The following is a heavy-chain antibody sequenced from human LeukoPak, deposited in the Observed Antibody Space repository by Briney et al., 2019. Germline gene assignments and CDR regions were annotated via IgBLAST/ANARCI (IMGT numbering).Heavy chain of an antibody. Sequence: GGSLRLSCAASGFTFSSYGMHWVRQAPGKGLEWVAVIWYDGSNKYYADSLKGRFTISRDNSKNTLYLQMNSLRAEDTAVYYCAKGGTSKQWLVGGAFDIWGQGTMVTVSS. CDR1: GFTFSSYG. CDR3: AKGGTSKQWLVGGAFDI. J-gene: IGHJ3*02. D-gene: IGHD6-19*01. V-gene: IGHV3-33*06. CDR2: IWYDGSNK.